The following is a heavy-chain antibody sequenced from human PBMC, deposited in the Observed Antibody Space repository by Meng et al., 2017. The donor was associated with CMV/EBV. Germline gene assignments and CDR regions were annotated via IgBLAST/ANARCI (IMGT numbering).Heavy chain of an antibody. CDR2: VNSNNDAT. CDR1: GFTFSDYY. J-gene: IGHJ4*02. D-gene: IGHD6-19*01. Sequence: QVQLVQSGAERKKPGASVKVSCTTSGFTFSDYYIHWVRQAPGQGLEWMGWVNSNNDATNYARKFQGRVSMTRDTSISTAHMELSRLMSDDTAVYYCVRSSGWSLFDYWGQGTLVTVSS. CDR3: VRSSGWSLFDY. V-gene: IGHV1-2*02.